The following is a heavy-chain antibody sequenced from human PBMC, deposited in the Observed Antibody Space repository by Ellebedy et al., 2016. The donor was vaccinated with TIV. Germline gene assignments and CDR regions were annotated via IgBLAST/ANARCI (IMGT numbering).Heavy chain of an antibody. D-gene: IGHD2-2*01. CDR3: ARWGPSEVPTSEDNTFCS. Sequence: GESLKISXAASGFTFSFHSMNWVRQAPGKGLGWVSSISSYSNYIYYADSVKGRFTISRDNAKNSLHLQMNSLRADDTAVYFCARWGPSEVPTSEDNTFCSWGQGTLVTVSS. CDR1: GFTFSFHS. CDR2: ISSYSNYI. V-gene: IGHV3-21*01. J-gene: IGHJ5*02.